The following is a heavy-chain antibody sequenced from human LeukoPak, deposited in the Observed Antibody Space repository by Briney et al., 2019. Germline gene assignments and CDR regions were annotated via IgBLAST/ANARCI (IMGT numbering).Heavy chain of an antibody. CDR1: GFTFSSYS. CDR3: AGGVYGANAAFDS. V-gene: IGHV3-21*01. D-gene: IGHD5/OR15-5a*01. Sequence: GGSLRLSCAASGFTFSSYSMNWVRQAPGKGLEWVSSISSSSSYIYYADSVKGRFTISRDNAKNSLYLQMNSLRAEDTAVYFCAGGVYGANAAFDSWGQGTLVTVSS. CDR2: ISSSSSYI. J-gene: IGHJ5*01.